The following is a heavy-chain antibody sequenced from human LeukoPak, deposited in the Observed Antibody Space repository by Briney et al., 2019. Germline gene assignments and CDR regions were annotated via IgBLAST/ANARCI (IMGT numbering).Heavy chain of an antibody. J-gene: IGHJ4*02. D-gene: IGHD2-21*01. CDR2: IYSGGST. Sequence: GGSLRLSCAASGFTVSSNYMSWVRQAPGKGLEWVSVIYSGGSTYYADSVKGRFTISRDNSKNTLYLQMNSLRAEDTAVYYCARTAYFADWSFDYWGQGTLVTVSS. CDR3: ARTAYFADWSFDY. V-gene: IGHV3-66*01. CDR1: GFTVSSNY.